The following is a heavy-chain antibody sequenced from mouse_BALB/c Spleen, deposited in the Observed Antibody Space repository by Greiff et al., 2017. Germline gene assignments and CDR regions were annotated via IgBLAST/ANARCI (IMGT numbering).Heavy chain of an antibody. D-gene: IGHD2-4*01. Sequence: VQLQQSGAELVRPGALVKLSCKASGFNINDYYMHWVKQRPEQGLEWIGWIDPENGNTIYDPKFQGKASITADTSSNTAYLQLSSLTSEDTAVYYCARVITSSGAYWGQGTLVTVSA. CDR2: IDPENGNT. CDR3: ARVITSSGAY. J-gene: IGHJ3*01. V-gene: IGHV14-1*02. CDR1: GFNINDYY.